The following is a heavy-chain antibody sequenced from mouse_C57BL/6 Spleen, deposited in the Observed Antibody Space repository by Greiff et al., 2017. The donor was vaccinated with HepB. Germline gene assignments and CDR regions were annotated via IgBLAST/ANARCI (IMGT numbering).Heavy chain of an antibody. D-gene: IGHD1-1*01. V-gene: IGHV1-52*01. CDR3: AREYYGVDY. J-gene: IGHJ2*01. CDR2: IDPSDSET. CDR1: GYTFTSYR. Sequence: VQLQQTGAELVRPGSSVKLSCKASGYTFTSYRLHWVKQRPIQGLEWIGNIDPSDSETNYKQKFKDKATLTVDKSSSTAYMQLSSLTAEDSAVYYCAREYYGVDYWGQGTTLTVSS.